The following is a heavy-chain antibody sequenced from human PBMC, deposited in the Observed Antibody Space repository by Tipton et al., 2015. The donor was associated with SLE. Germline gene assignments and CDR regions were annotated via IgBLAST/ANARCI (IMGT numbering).Heavy chain of an antibody. J-gene: IGHJ6*02. Sequence: TLSLTCTVSGGSISSYYWSWIRQPPGKGLEWIGYIYYSGSTNYNPSLKSRVTISVDTSKNQFSLKLSSVTAADTAVYYCAVAVVPAGMDVWGQGTTVTVSS. CDR1: GGSISSYY. D-gene: IGHD2-15*01. CDR3: AVAVVPAGMDV. V-gene: IGHV4-59*07. CDR2: IYYSGST.